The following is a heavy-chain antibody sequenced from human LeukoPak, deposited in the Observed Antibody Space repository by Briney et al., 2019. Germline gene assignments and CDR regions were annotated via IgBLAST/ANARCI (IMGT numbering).Heavy chain of an antibody. CDR3: ARLKDYRTVYDY. CDR1: GFTFNSHW. J-gene: IGHJ4*02. V-gene: IGHV3-7*02. CDR2: INQDKTAL. D-gene: IGHD4-11*01. Sequence: GGSLRLSCEASGFTFNSHWMSWVRQAPGEGLEWVASINQDKTALRYVDSVRCRFTISRDNARSLLYLEMSSLRAEDTAVYFCARLKDYRTVYDYWGPGTLVTVSS.